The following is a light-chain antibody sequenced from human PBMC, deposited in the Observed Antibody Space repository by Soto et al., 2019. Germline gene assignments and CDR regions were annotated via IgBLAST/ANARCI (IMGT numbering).Light chain of an antibody. Sequence: DIQMTQSPSTLSASVGDRVTITCRASQSLSNWLAWYQQKPGKAPKLLIYKASSLKRGVPSRFSGSGSGTEFTLTISSLQPDDFATYYCQQSWTFGQGTKVAIK. J-gene: IGKJ1*01. CDR1: QSLSNW. V-gene: IGKV1-5*03. CDR3: QQSWT. CDR2: KAS.